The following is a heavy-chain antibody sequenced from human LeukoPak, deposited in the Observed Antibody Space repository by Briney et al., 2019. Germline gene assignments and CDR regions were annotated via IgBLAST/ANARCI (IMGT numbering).Heavy chain of an antibody. D-gene: IGHD3-16*01. CDR1: GFTFSNTW. J-gene: IGHJ4*02. V-gene: IGHV3-15*01. Sequence: GGSLRLSCAASGFTFSNTWMSWVRQAPGKGLEWVGRIKKKGDGGTTDYAAPVKGRFTISRDDSTSTLYLQMNTLKTEDTAVFHCATDGFTWGSSTPFAHWGQGTLVTVSS. CDR2: IKKKGDGGTT. CDR3: ATDGFTWGSSTPFAH.